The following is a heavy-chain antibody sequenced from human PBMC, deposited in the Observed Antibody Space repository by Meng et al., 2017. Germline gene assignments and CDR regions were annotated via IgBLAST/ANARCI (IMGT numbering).Heavy chain of an antibody. D-gene: IGHD5-24*01. V-gene: IGHV3-66*02. CDR1: GFTVSSNY. CDR3: ARSRHLWLLDY. Sequence: GESLKISCAASGFTVSSNYMSWVRQAPGKGLEWVSVIYSGGSTYYADSVKGRFTISRDNSKNKLYLQMNSLRAEDTAVYYCARSRHLWLLDYWGQGTLVTVSS. CDR2: IYSGGST. J-gene: IGHJ4*02.